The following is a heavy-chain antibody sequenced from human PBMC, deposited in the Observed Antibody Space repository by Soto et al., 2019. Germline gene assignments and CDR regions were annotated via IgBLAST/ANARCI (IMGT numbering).Heavy chain of an antibody. V-gene: IGHV3-23*01. CDR1: GFAFSSYA. CDR2: ITSSGDTT. D-gene: IGHD3-22*01. CDR3: AQRYYYDNSGLWDY. J-gene: IGHJ4*02. Sequence: EVQLLESGGGLVQPGGSLRLSCAASGFAFSSYAMSWVRQAPGKGLEWVSAITSSGDTTHYRDSVKGRFTISRDNSKNTLHLQMNRLRAEDTAVYYCAQRYYYDNSGLWDYWGQGTLVTVSS.